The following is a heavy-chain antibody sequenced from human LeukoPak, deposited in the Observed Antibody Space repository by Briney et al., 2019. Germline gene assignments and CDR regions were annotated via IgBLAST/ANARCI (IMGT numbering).Heavy chain of an antibody. D-gene: IGHD6-13*01. CDR1: GFSLSSYA. CDR2: ISSSISIT. V-gene: IGHV3-48*04. J-gene: IGHJ6*02. CDR3: ARSKGYSYGMDV. Sequence: AGGSLRLSCAASGFSLSSYAMSWVRQAPGKGLEWVSYISSSISITYYADSVKGRFTISRDNAENSLYLQMNSLRAEDTAVYYCARSKGYSYGMDVWGQGTTVTVSS.